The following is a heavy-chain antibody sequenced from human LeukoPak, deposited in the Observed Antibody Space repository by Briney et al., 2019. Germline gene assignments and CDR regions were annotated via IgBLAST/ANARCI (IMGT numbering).Heavy chain of an antibody. CDR1: GYRLTSYG. CDR2: ISTYNGNT. J-gene: IGHJ4*02. D-gene: IGHD6-13*01. CDR3: ARYSVSYSSSWHYYFDY. V-gene: IGHV1-18*01. Sequence: ASVKVSCKASGYRLTSYGISWVRQAPGQGLEWMGWISTYNGNTNYAQKFQDRVTMTTDASTSTAYMELRSLRSDDTAVYYCARYSVSYSSSWHYYFDYWGQGTLVTVSS.